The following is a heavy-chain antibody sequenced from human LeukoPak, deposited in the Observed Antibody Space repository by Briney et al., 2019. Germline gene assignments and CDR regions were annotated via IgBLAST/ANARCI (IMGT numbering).Heavy chain of an antibody. CDR1: GGSFSGYY. Sequence: SETLSLTCAVYGGSFSGYYWSWIRQPPGKGLEWIGEINHSGSTNYNPSLKSRVTISVDTSKNQFSLKLSSVTAADTAVYYCASGRGLRYFDWLSHNFDYWGQGTLVTVSS. J-gene: IGHJ4*02. CDR2: INHSGST. V-gene: IGHV4-34*01. CDR3: ASGRGLRYFDWLSHNFDY. D-gene: IGHD3-9*01.